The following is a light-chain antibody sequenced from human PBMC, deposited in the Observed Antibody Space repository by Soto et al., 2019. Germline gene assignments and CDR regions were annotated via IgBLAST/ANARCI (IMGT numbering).Light chain of an antibody. Sequence: DIQMTQSPSTLSASVGDRVTITCRASQSISSWLAWYQQKPGKAPKLLIYKASSLESGVPSRFSGSGSGTKFTLTISSLQPDDFATYYCKQYNSYWTFGKGTKV. J-gene: IGKJ1*01. CDR1: QSISSW. CDR2: KAS. V-gene: IGKV1-5*03. CDR3: KQYNSYWT.